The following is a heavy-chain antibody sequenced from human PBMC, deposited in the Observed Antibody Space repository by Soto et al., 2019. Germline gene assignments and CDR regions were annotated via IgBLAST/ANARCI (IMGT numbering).Heavy chain of an antibody. Sequence: QVQLVQSGAEVKKPGSSVKVSCKASGGTFSSYAISWVRQAPGQGLEWMGGSIPIFGTANYAQKFQGRVTITADESTSTAYMELSSLRSEDTAVYYCARGYYYDSSGYYYSYYFDYWGQGTLVTVSS. CDR3: ARGYYYDSSGYYYSYYFDY. CDR1: GGTFSSYA. D-gene: IGHD3-22*01. V-gene: IGHV1-69*01. J-gene: IGHJ4*02. CDR2: SIPIFGTA.